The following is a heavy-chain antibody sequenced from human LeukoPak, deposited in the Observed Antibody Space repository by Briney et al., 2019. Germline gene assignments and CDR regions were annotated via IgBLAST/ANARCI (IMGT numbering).Heavy chain of an antibody. CDR3: ARAIDGYCSSTSCYYHWFDP. CDR2: IYYSGST. V-gene: IGHV4-31*03. Sequence: SETLSLTCTVSGGSISSGGYYWSWIRQHPGKGLEWIGYIYYSGSTYYNPSLKSRVTISVDTSRNQFSLKLSSVTAADTAVYYCARAIDGYCSSTSCYYHWFDPWGQGTLVTVSS. D-gene: IGHD2-2*03. CDR1: GGSISSGGYY. J-gene: IGHJ5*02.